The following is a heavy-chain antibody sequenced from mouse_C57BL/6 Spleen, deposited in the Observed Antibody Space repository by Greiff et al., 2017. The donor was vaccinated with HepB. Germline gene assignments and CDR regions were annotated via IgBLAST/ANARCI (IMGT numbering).Heavy chain of an antibody. CDR2: IYPGDGDT. CDR1: GYAFSSSW. J-gene: IGHJ4*01. CDR3: AREGDPHYYAMDY. D-gene: IGHD3-3*01. V-gene: IGHV1-82*01. Sequence: QVQLQQSGPELVKPGASVKISCKASGYAFSSSWMNWVKQRPGKGLEWIGRIYPGDGDTNYNVKFKGKATLTADKSSSTAYMQLSSLTSEDSAVYVCAREGDPHYYAMDYWGQGTSVTVSS.